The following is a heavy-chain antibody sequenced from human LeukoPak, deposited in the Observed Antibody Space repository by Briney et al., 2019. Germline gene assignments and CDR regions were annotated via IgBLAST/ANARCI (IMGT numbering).Heavy chain of an antibody. Sequence: GGSLRLSCAASGFTFSGYWMSWVRQAPGKGLEWLANIKSDGSEKYYVDSVKGRFTISRDNAKNSLYLQMNSLRPEDTAVYYCARISRYGPDYWGQGTLVTVSS. D-gene: IGHD3-16*01. CDR1: GFTFSGYW. CDR3: ARISRYGPDY. J-gene: IGHJ4*02. CDR2: IKSDGSEK. V-gene: IGHV3-7*04.